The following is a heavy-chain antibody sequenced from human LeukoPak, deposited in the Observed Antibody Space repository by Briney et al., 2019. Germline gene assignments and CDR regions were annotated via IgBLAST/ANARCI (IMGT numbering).Heavy chain of an antibody. J-gene: IGHJ3*02. CDR2: IYFSGSR. D-gene: IGHD6-6*01. CDR1: GASIRSGDHH. CDR3: ARVPTELVGAFDI. V-gene: IGHV4-30-4*08. Sequence: SQTLSLTCNVSGASIRSGDHHWSWLRQSPGKGLEWIGYIYFSGSRSSNPSLRSRLTISVDTSKNQFSLKLSSVTAADTAVYYCARVPTELVGAFDIWGQGTMVTVSS.